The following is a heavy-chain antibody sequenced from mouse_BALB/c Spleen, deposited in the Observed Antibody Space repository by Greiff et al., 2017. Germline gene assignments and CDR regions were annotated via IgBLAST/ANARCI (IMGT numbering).Heavy chain of an antibody. Sequence: EVQLVESGPSLVKPSQSLSLTCSVTGDSITSGYWNWIRKFPGNKLEYMGYISYSGSTYYNPSLKSRISIIRDTSKDQYYLHLNSVTTEDTATYYCAGSYDYGAAWFAYWGQGTLVTVSA. V-gene: IGHV3-8*02. D-gene: IGHD2-4*01. CDR1: GDSITSGY. CDR3: AGSYDYGAAWFAY. J-gene: IGHJ3*01. CDR2: ISYSGST.